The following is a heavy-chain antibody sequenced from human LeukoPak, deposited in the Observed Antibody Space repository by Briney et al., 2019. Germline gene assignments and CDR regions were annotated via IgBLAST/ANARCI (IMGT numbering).Heavy chain of an antibody. CDR1: GFTFSGFS. CDR2: ISSSSSTI. CDR3: ARQSQIDY. V-gene: IGHV3-48*01. J-gene: IGHJ4*02. Sequence: GGSLRLSCAASGFTFSGFSMNWVRQAPGRGLEWISFISSSSSTIYYADSVKGRFTISRDSAKNSLYLQMNSLRAEDTAVYYCARQSQIDYWGQGTLVTVSS.